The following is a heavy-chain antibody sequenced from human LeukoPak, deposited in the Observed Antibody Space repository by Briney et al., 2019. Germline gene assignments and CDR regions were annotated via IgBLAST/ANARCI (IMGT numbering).Heavy chain of an antibody. Sequence: SETLSLTCAVYGGSFSGYYWSWIRQPPGKGLEWIGEINHSGSTNYNPSLKSRVTISVDMSKNQFSLKLSSMTAADTAVYYCASQGKDCSGGSCYSGVRYFDYRGQGTLVTVSS. J-gene: IGHJ4*02. V-gene: IGHV4-34*01. CDR3: ASQGKDCSGGSCYSGVRYFDY. CDR2: INHSGST. D-gene: IGHD2-15*01. CDR1: GGSFSGYY.